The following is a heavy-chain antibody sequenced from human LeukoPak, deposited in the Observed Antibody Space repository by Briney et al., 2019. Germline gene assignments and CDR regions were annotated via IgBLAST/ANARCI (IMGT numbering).Heavy chain of an antibody. CDR1: GGSISSYY. CDR2: IYITGST. D-gene: IGHD3-9*01. V-gene: IGHV4-4*07. J-gene: IGHJ4*02. CDR3: AKLYDALTPTDY. Sequence: SGTLSLTCTVSGGSISSYYWSWIRQPAGKGLEWIGRIYITGSTNYNPSLKSRVTMSVDTSNNQFSLKLSSVTAADTAVYYCAKLYDALTPTDYWGQGTLVTVSS.